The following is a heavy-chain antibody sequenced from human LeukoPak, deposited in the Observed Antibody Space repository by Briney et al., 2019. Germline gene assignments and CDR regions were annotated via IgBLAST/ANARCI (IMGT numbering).Heavy chain of an antibody. J-gene: IGHJ4*02. CDR3: ARDLGSSGWFSFDY. Sequence: SSETLSLTCAVYGGSFSGYYWSWIRQPPGKGLEWIGYIYYSGSTNYNPSLKSRVTISVDTSKNQFSLKLSSVTAADTAVYYCARDLGSSGWFSFDYWGQGTLVTVSS. CDR1: GGSFSGYY. V-gene: IGHV4-59*01. CDR2: IYYSGST. D-gene: IGHD6-19*01.